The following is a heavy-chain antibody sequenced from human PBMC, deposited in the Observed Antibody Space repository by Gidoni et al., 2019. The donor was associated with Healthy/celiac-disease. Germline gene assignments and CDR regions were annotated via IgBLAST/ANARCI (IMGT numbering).Heavy chain of an antibody. CDR1: GCSISSVGYY. Sequence: QVQLQESGPGLVKPSQPLSLTCTVSGCSISSVGYYWSWIRQHPGKGLEWIGYIYYSGSTYYNPSLKRLVTRSVDTSKNQFSLKLSSVTAADTAVDYCARVFPGPFGTYYDSSGRGVAFDIWGQGTMVTVSS. D-gene: IGHD3-22*01. CDR2: IYYSGST. CDR3: ARVFPGPFGTYYDSSGRGVAFDI. J-gene: IGHJ3*02. V-gene: IGHV4-31*01.